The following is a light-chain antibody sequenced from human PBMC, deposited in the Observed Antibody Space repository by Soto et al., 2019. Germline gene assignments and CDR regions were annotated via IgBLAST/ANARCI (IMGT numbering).Light chain of an antibody. CDR3: SSYTSSSTWV. J-gene: IGLJ3*02. Sequence: QSALTQPASVSGSPGQSITISCTGTNSDVGAYNYVSWFQQHPGRAPKLIIFEVSNRPSGVSNRFSGSKSGNTASLTISGLQAEDEADYYCSSYTSSSTWVFGGGTQLTVL. CDR2: EVS. V-gene: IGLV2-14*01. CDR1: NSDVGAYNY.